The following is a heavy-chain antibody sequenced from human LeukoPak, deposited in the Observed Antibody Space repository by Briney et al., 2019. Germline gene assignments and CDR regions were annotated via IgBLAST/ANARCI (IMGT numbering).Heavy chain of an antibody. V-gene: IGHV1-24*01. CDR2: FDPEDGET. Sequence: ASVKVSCKVSGYTLTELSMHWVRQAPGKGLEWMGGFDPEDGETIYAQKFQGRVTMTEDTSTDTAYMELSSLRSEDTAVYYCASLWYRSSGYDYWGQGTLVTVSS. D-gene: IGHD3-22*01. J-gene: IGHJ4*02. CDR1: GYTLTELS. CDR3: ASLWYRSSGYDY.